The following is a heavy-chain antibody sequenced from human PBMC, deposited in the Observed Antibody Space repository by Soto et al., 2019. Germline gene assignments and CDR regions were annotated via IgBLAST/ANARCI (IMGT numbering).Heavy chain of an antibody. CDR2: ITYDATNE. CDR1: GFSFSKYA. D-gene: IGHD6-19*01. Sequence: QVKLVESGGTVVQPGRSLRLSCAASGFSFSKYAMHWVRQAPGKGLEWVAVITYDATNEYYADSVKGRFTISRDNSNNTVSLHMSSLRLADTAVYYCARKAVPDFWGQGTLVTVSS. CDR3: ARKAVPDF. J-gene: IGHJ4*02. V-gene: IGHV3-30-3*01.